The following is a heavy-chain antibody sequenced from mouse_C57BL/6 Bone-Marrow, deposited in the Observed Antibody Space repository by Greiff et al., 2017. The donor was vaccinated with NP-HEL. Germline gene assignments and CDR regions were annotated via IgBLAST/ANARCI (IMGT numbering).Heavy chain of an antibody. D-gene: IGHD1-1*01. CDR3: ARWGFFIYYYGSSYVDYYAMDY. Sequence: QVQLQQSGAELMKPGASVKLSCKATGYTFTGYWIEWVKQRPGHGLEWIGEILPGSGSTNYNEKFKGKATFTADTSSNTAYMQLSSLTTEDSAIYYCARWGFFIYYYGSSYVDYYAMDYWGQGTSVTVSS. J-gene: IGHJ4*01. V-gene: IGHV1-9*01. CDR2: ILPGSGST. CDR1: GYTFTGYW.